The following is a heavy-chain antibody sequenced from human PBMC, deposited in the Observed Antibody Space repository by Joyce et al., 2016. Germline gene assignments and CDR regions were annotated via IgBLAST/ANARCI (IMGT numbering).Heavy chain of an antibody. CDR1: GYIFTSYW. J-gene: IGHJ4*02. D-gene: IGHD1-26*01. Sequence: EVQLVQSGAEVKKPGESLKISCKDSGYIFTSYWIGWVRQMPGKGLEWMGMVYLDDSDAKYSPSFQGQDAISADKTANAAYPYGSSLRASDSAMYYCARVRWVGHTPHYFDSWGQGTLVTVSS. CDR2: VYLDDSDA. CDR3: ARVRWVGHTPHYFDS. V-gene: IGHV5-51*01.